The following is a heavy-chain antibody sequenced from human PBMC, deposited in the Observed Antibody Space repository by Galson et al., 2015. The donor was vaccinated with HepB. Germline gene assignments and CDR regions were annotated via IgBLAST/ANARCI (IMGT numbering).Heavy chain of an antibody. CDR2: ISSNGVQK. Sequence: SLRLSCAASGLSFRDFAMYWVRRTPDKGLEWVAFISSNGVQKYYADSVQGRFSISRDNSKNTLHLQMNGLGLEDTAVYYCAREIPTISMIVVIFTTGSSFGMDVWGQGSTVTVS. CDR3: AREIPTISMIVVIFTTGSSFGMDV. V-gene: IGHV3-30-3*01. D-gene: IGHD3-22*01. J-gene: IGHJ6*02. CDR1: GLSFRDFA.